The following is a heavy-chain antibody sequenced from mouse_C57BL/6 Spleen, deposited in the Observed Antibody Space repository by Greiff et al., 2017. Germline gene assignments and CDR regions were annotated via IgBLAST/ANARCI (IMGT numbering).Heavy chain of an antibody. CDR1: GYAFSSYW. CDR3: ARCYYGSSYSWYFDV. D-gene: IGHD1-1*01. V-gene: IGHV1-80*01. J-gene: IGHJ1*03. Sequence: VQLQQSGAELVKPGASVKISCKASGYAFSSYWMNWVKQRPGKGLEWIGHIYPGDGDTNYNGKFKGKATLTADKSSSTAYMQLSSLTSEDSAVYFCARCYYGSSYSWYFDVWGTGTTVTGSS. CDR2: IYPGDGDT.